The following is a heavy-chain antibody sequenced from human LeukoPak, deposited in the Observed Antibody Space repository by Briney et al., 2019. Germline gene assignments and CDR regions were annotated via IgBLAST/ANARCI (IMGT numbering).Heavy chain of an antibody. CDR3: ARDDSGASTSY. V-gene: IGHV3-30-3*01. CDR1: GFSFSSYA. J-gene: IGHJ4*02. D-gene: IGHD1-26*01. Sequence: GGSLRLPCAASGFSFSSYAMHWVRQAPGKGLEWVAVMSYDGNNEYYADSVKGRFTISRDNSKNTLFLQMNSLRAEDTAVYYCARDDSGASTSYWGQGTLVTVSS. CDR2: MSYDGNNE.